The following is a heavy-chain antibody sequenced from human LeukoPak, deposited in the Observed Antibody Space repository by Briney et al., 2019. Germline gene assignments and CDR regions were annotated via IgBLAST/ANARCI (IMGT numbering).Heavy chain of an antibody. J-gene: IGHJ4*02. D-gene: IGHD5-24*01. V-gene: IGHV3-48*01. CDR3: ARDRAGYNWVDY. Sequence: GRSLRLSCVGSGFTFTRHSMNWVRQAPGKGLEWISYISSSSSDIYYSDSVKGRFIISRDNAKNSVYLQMNSLRAGDTAVYFCARDRAGYNWVDYWGPGTLVSVSS. CDR1: GFTFTRHS. CDR2: ISSSSSDI.